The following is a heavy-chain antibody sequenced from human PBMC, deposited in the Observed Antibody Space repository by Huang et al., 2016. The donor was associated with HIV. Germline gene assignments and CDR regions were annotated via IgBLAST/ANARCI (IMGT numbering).Heavy chain of an antibody. V-gene: IGHV1-69*13. J-gene: IGHJ4*02. D-gene: IGHD3-22*01. CDR1: GGTFSSYA. CDR3: ARARGYYDSSVSYYFDY. CDR2: LIPIFGTA. Sequence: QVQLVQSGAEVKKPGSSVKVSCKASGGTFSSYAISWGRQAPGQGLEWRGGLIPIFGTANYAQKFQGRVTITADESTSTAYMELSSLRSEDTAVYYCARARGYYDSSVSYYFDYWGQGTLVTVSS.